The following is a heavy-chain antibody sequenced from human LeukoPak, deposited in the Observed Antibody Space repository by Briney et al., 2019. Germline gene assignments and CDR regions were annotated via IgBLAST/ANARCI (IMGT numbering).Heavy chain of an antibody. CDR1: GCSVSGAYY. V-gene: IGHV4-38-2*01. J-gene: IGHJ4*02. CDR3: ARFATGGLYYFDY. CDR2: MYHSGNS. Sequence: PSETLSLTCSVSGCSVSGAYYWGWIRQPPGKGLEWIGTMYHSGNSYYNPSLQSRVTISVDTSKNQFSLKLISVTAADTAVYYCARFATGGLYYFDYWGQGTLVIVSS. D-gene: IGHD6-19*01.